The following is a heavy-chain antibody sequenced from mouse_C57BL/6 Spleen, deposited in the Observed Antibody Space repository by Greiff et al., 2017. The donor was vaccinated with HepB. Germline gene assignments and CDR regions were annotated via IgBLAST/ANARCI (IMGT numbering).Heavy chain of an antibody. D-gene: IGHD4-1*01. J-gene: IGHJ2*01. CDR2: IRNKANGYTT. CDR1: GFTFTNYY. V-gene: IGHV7-3*01. CDR3: ARWGDWDYFDY. Sequence: EVHLVESGGGLVQPGGSLSLSCAASGFTFTNYYMSWVRQPPGKALEWLGFIRNKANGYTTEYMASVKGRFTISRDNSQSILYLQMNALRAEDSATYYCARWGDWDYFDYWGQGTTLTVSS.